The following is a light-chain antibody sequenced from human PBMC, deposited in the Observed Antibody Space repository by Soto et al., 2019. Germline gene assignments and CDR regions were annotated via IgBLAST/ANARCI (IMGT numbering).Light chain of an antibody. J-gene: IGKJ1*01. V-gene: IGKV3-20*01. CDR1: QSVSSIY. CDR2: GAS. CDR3: QQYGSSTQT. Sequence: EIVLTQYPGTRSLSPGERATLSCRTSQSVSSIYLAWYQQKPGQAPRLFIYGASSRATGIPGRFSGSGSGTDFTLTISRLQQEDFAVYYCQQYGSSTQTFGQGTKVDIK.